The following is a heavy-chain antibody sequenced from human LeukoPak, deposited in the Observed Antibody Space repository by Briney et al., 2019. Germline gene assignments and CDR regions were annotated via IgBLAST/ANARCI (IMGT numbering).Heavy chain of an antibody. V-gene: IGHV3-23*01. J-gene: IGHJ5*02. CDR3: AKERVTMVRGVLLS. CDR2: IGGSGVRT. Sequence: PGGSLRLSCSASGFTFTTYGMNWVRQAPGKGLEWVSGIGGSGVRTYYADSVKGRFTISRDNSKNTLYLQMNSLRAEDTAVYYCAKERVTMVRGVLLSWGQGTLVTVSS. CDR1: GFTFTTYG. D-gene: IGHD3-10*01.